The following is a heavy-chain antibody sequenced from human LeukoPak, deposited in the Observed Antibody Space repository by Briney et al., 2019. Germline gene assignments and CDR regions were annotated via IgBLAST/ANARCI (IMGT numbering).Heavy chain of an antibody. Sequence: GASVKVSCKASGYTFTGYYMHWVRQAPGQGLEWMGWINPNSGGTNYAQKFQGRVTMTRDTSISTAYMELSRLRSDDTAVYYCARKVYSGYSGYDDDERIQLWPGAHDYWGQGTLVTVSS. CDR2: INPNSGGT. CDR3: ARKVYSGYSGYDDDERIQLWPGAHDY. V-gene: IGHV1-2*02. J-gene: IGHJ4*02. D-gene: IGHD5-12*01. CDR1: GYTFTGYY.